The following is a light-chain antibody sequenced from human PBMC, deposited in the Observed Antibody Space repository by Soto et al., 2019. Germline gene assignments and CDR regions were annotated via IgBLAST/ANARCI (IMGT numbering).Light chain of an antibody. J-gene: IGLJ1*01. CDR3: CSYAGSSSSLYV. Sequence: QSALTQPPSASGSPGQSVTISCTGTSSDVGGYNYVSWYQQHPGKAPKLMIYEVSERPSGVPDRFSGSKSGNTASLTVSGLQADDEADYYCCSYAGSSSSLYVFGNGTKLTVL. V-gene: IGLV2-8*01. CDR2: EVS. CDR1: SSDVGGYNY.